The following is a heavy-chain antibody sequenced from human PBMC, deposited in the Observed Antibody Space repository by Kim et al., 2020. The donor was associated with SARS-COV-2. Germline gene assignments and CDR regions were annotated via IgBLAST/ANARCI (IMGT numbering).Heavy chain of an antibody. CDR3: ARLTRLAAAGTPSYY. CDR2: IYYSGST. J-gene: IGHJ4*01. Sequence: SETLSLTCTVSGGSISSSSYYWGWIRQPPGKGLEWIGSIYYSGSTYYNPSLKSRVTISVDTSKNQFSLKLSSVTAADTAVYYCARLTRLAAAGTPSYYWG. CDR1: GGSISSSSYY. D-gene: IGHD6-13*01. V-gene: IGHV4-39*01.